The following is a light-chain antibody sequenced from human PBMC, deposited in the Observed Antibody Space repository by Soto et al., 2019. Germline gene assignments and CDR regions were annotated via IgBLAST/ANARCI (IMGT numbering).Light chain of an antibody. V-gene: IGLV1-40*01. Sequence: QAVVTQPPSVSGAPGQRVDISCTGSSSDMGAGYDTHWYLQLPGTAPKLLIYEVTNRPSGTSNRFSGSKSGNTASLTISGLQAEDEADYYCSSFTNSILVFGGGTKLTVL. J-gene: IGLJ3*02. CDR2: EVT. CDR3: SSFTNSILV. CDR1: SSDMGAGYD.